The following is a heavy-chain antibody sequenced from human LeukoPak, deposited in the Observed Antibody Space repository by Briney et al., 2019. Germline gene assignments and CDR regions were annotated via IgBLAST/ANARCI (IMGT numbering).Heavy chain of an antibody. J-gene: IGHJ4*02. D-gene: IGHD3-3*01. CDR2: IWYDGSNK. CDR3: ARDLRDFWSGYFPGY. V-gene: IGHV3-33*01. CDR1: GFTFSSYG. Sequence: PGGSLRLSCAASGFTFSSYGMHWVRQAPGKGLEWVAVIWYDGSNKYYADSVKGQFTISRDNSKNTLYLQMNSLRAEDTAVYYCARDLRDFWSGYFPGYWGQGTLVTVSS.